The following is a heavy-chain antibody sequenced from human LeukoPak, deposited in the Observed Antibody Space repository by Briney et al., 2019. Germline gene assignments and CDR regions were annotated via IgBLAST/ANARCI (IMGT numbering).Heavy chain of an antibody. CDR1: GFTFSSYT. J-gene: IGHJ4*02. CDR3: ARTHGTLTGTGFDY. Sequence: PGGSLRLSCAASGFTFSSYTMNWVRQAPGKGLEWVSSISSSSRSIFCADSVRGQFTTSRDNAKNSLFLQMNSLRAEDTAVYYCARTHGTLTGTGFDYWGQGTLVTVSS. V-gene: IGHV3-21*01. D-gene: IGHD1-20*01. CDR2: ISSSSRSI.